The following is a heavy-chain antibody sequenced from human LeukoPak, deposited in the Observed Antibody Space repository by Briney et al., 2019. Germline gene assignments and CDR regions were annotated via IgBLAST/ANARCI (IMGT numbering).Heavy chain of an antibody. V-gene: IGHV3-66*01. J-gene: IGHJ5*02. D-gene: IGHD5-12*01. CDR3: PRGVAPAHFDP. Sequence: GGSLRLSCAASGLTVSSNYMTWVRQAPGKGLEWVSVIYSGSSTYYTDSVKGRFTISRDNSKNTLYLQMNSLRTEDTAVYYCPRGVAPAHFDPWGQGTLFTVSS. CDR2: IYSGSST. CDR1: GLTVSSNY.